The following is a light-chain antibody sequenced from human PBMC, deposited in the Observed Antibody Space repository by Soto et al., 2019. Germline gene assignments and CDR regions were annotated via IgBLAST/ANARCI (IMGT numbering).Light chain of an antibody. CDR3: ATWDSSLSAGL. CDR2: END. V-gene: IGLV1-51*02. CDR1: SSNTGNNY. Sequence: QSVLTQPPSVSAAPGQKVTISCSGSSSNTGNNYVSWYQQLPGTAPKLLIYENDKRPSGIPDRFSGSKPGTSATLGITGLQTGDEADYYCATWDSSLSAGLFGTGTKVTVL. J-gene: IGLJ1*01.